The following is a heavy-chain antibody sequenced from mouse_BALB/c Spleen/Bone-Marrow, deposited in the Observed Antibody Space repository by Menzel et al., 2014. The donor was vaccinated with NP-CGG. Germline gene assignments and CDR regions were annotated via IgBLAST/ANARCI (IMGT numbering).Heavy chain of an antibody. J-gene: IGHJ4*01. Sequence: EVKLMESGPSLVKPSQTLSLTCSVTGDSITSGYWNWIRKFPGNKLEYMGYISYCGSTYYNPSLKSRISITRDTSKNQYYLKLISVTTEDTATFYCARYKGFHWGMDYWGQGTSVTVSS. V-gene: IGHV3-8*02. CDR1: GDSITSGY. D-gene: IGHD1-2*01. CDR2: ISYCGST. CDR3: ARYKGFHWGMDY.